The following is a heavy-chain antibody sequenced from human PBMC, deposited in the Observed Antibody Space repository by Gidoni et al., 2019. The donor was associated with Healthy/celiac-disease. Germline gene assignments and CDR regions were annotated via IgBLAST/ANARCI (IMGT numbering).Heavy chain of an antibody. CDR1: GFTFSDYY. Sequence: QVQLVESGGGLVKPGGSLRLSCAASGFTFSDYYMSWIRTAPGKGLEWVSYISSSSSYTNYADSVKGRFTISRDNAKNSLYLQMNSLRAEDTAVYYCARDREYSSSWSSAFDIWGQGTMVTVSS. CDR3: ARDREYSSSWSSAFDI. CDR2: ISSSSSYT. V-gene: IGHV3-11*05. D-gene: IGHD6-13*01. J-gene: IGHJ3*02.